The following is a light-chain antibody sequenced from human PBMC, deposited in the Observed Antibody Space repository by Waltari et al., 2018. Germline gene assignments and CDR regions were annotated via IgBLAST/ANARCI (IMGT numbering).Light chain of an antibody. CDR1: QSVSVN. V-gene: IGKV3-15*01. J-gene: IGKJ2*01. CDR3: QQYNNWPPDT. Sequence: EIVMTQSPDTLSVAPGERATLSRRASQSVSVNLAWYQQKPGQSPRLLIYEISKRAAGGPARFSGSGSGTDFTLTISSLQSEDYAVYYCQQYNNWPPDTFGQGTKLDMK. CDR2: EIS.